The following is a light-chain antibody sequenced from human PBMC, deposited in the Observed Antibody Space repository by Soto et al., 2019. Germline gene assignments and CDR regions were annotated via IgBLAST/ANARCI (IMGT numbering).Light chain of an antibody. J-gene: IGKJ1*01. V-gene: IGKV3-20*01. CDR1: QSVSSNY. CDR2: DVS. Sequence: DIVLTQSPGTLSLSPGERATLSCRSSQSVSSNYLAWYQQKPDQAPRLVIYDVSGRATGIPDRFSGSGSGTELTLTISRLEPDDSAVYYCQQYGISPTVGQGTKVEIK. CDR3: QQYGISPT.